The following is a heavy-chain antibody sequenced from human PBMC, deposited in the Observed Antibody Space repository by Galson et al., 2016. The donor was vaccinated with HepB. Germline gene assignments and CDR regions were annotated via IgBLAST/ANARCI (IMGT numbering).Heavy chain of an antibody. D-gene: IGHD3-22*01. Sequence: SYYWSWIRQPAGKGLEWIGRIYSGGSTNYNPSLKSRVTISLDTSKNQFSLKLSSVTAADTAVYYCTRGYSFYDSSGTGYWGQGTHVTVSS. J-gene: IGHJ4*02. CDR2: IYSGGST. CDR3: TRGYSFYDSSGTGY. CDR1: SYY. V-gene: IGHV4-61*02.